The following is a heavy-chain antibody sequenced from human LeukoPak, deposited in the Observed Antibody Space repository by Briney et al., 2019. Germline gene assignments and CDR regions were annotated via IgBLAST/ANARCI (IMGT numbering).Heavy chain of an antibody. CDR1: GGSFSAYY. D-gene: IGHD5-24*01. J-gene: IGHJ4*02. Sequence: SETLSLTCAVYGGSFSAYYWSWIRQPPGKGLEWIGEIHHSGSTNYNPSLKSRVTLSVDTSKNQFSLKLSSVTAADTAVYYCARSRGWLQSHPLGYWGQGTLVTVSS. CDR2: IHHSGST. V-gene: IGHV4-34*01. CDR3: ARSRGWLQSHPLGY.